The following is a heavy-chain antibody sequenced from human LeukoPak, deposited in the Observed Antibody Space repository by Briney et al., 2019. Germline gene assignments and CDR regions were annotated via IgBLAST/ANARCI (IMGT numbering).Heavy chain of an antibody. J-gene: IGHJ3*02. D-gene: IGHD5-18*01. Sequence: GGSLRLSCATSGFTFSSYAMNWVRQAPGKGLEWVSVITGGGTNTHYADSVKGRFTISRDDSKNTLFVQMNSLRAEDTAIYYCAKGRGYNYGYGFDIWGQGTRVTVSS. CDR3: AKGRGYNYGYGFDI. CDR1: GFTFSSYA. V-gene: IGHV3-23*01. CDR2: ITGGGTNT.